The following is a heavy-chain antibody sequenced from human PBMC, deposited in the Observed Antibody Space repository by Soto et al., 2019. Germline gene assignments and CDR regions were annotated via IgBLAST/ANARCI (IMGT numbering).Heavy chain of an antibody. Sequence: GGSLRLSCVVSGFTFSDYAMHWVRQAPGKGLEWVTLISYDESSKYFADSVQGRFSISRDNPKKELYLQMNNLRPEDTAVYYCAKDTVEVIAAVSDYFDYWGQGTLVTVSS. D-gene: IGHD2-15*01. CDR2: ISYDESSK. CDR1: GFTFSDYA. V-gene: IGHV3-30-3*01. CDR3: AKDTVEVIAAVSDYFDY. J-gene: IGHJ4*02.